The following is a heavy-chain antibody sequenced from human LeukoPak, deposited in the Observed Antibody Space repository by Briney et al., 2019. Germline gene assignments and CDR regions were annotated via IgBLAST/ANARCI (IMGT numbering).Heavy chain of an antibody. Sequence: ASVKVSCKVSGYTLTELSMHWVRQAPGKGLEWMGGFDPEDGETIYAQKFQGRVTMTEDTSTDTAYMELSSLRSEDTAVYYCATGMDSSWLNYYYYGMDVWGQGTTVTVSS. CDR3: ATGMDSSWLNYYYYGMDV. CDR1: GYTLTELS. J-gene: IGHJ6*02. V-gene: IGHV1-24*01. CDR2: FDPEDGET. D-gene: IGHD6-13*01.